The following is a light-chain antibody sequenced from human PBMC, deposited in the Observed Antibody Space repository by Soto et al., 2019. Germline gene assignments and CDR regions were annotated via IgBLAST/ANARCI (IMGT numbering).Light chain of an antibody. J-gene: IGLJ2*01. Sequence: LTQPHSVSESPGKTVTISCTRSSGSIASNYVQWYQQLPGTAPKLLIYDNNKRPSGIPDRFSGSKSGTSATLGITGLQTGDEADYYCGTWDSSLSAGVFGGGTKVTVL. V-gene: IGLV1-51*01. CDR1: SGSIASNY. CDR3: GTWDSSLSAGV. CDR2: DNN.